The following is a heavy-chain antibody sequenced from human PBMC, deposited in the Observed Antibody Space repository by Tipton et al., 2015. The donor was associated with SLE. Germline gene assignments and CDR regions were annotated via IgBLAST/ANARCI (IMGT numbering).Heavy chain of an antibody. CDR1: GGSISSYY. CDR2: IYYSGST. V-gene: IGHV4-59*12. CDR3: ARGTTMIVVGRRGNWFDP. D-gene: IGHD3-22*01. Sequence: TLSLTCTVSGGSISSYYWSWIRQPPGKGLEWIGYIYYSGSTNYNPSLKSRVTISVDTSKNQFSLKLSSVTAADTAVYYCARGTTMIVVGRRGNWFDPWGQGTLVTVSS. J-gene: IGHJ5*02.